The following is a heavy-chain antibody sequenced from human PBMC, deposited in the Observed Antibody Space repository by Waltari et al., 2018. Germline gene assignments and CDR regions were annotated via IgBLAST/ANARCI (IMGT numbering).Heavy chain of an antibody. Sequence: EVQLVESGGGLIQPGGSLRIPCEGTGFTVRNNYSGWVRQAPGKGGEWVSVIDSGGDTYDADAVRGRFTISRDNSKNTLYLQMNSLRVEDTALYYCATWTGGSLGAFDNWGQGTMVTVSS. CDR1: GFTVRNNY. J-gene: IGHJ3*02. V-gene: IGHV3-53*01. CDR3: ATWTGGSLGAFDN. CDR2: IDSGGDT. D-gene: IGHD7-27*01.